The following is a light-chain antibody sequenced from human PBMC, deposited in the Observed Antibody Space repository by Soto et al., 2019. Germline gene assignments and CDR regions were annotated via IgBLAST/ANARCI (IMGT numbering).Light chain of an antibody. Sequence: DIQMTQSPSSVSASVGDRVTITCRASQGISSWVAWYQQKPGKATKLLIYAASSLQSGDPSRLTVSGSGTDFTLPIISLQPEDFATYYGQQANSFPGTFGQGTKVEIK. CDR1: QGISSW. J-gene: IGKJ1*01. V-gene: IGKV1D-12*01. CDR2: AAS. CDR3: QQANSFPGT.